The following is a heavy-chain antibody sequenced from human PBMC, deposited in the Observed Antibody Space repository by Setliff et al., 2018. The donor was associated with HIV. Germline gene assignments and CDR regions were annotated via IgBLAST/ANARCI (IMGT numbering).Heavy chain of an antibody. Sequence: GASVKVSCKASGGTFSSYAISWVRQAPGQGLEWMGGIIPIFGTANYAQKFQGRVTITADESTSTVYMELSSLRSEDTAVYYCARTASGSSKSAFDYWGQGTLVTVSS. V-gene: IGHV1-69*13. D-gene: IGHD1-26*01. CDR1: GGTFSSYA. CDR2: IIPIFGTA. J-gene: IGHJ4*02. CDR3: ARTASGSSKSAFDY.